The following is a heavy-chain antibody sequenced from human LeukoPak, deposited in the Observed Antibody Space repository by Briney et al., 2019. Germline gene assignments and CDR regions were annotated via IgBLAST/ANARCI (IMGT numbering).Heavy chain of an antibody. CDR1: GGSFSGYY. Sequence: SETLSLTCAVYGGSFSGYYWSWIRQPPGKGLEWIGEINHSGSTNYNPSLKGRVTISVDTSKNQFSLKLSSVTAADTAVYYCARGPWNWNYRRYYGMDVWGQGTTVTVSS. D-gene: IGHD1-7*01. CDR2: INHSGST. V-gene: IGHV4-34*01. CDR3: ARGPWNWNYRRYYGMDV. J-gene: IGHJ6*02.